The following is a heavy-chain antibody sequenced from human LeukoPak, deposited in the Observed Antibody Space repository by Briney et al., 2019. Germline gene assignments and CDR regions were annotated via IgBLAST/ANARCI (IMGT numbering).Heavy chain of an antibody. CDR2: IFHTGHS. D-gene: IGHD2-15*01. Sequence: PSQTLSLTCDVSGDSISSEGYSWSWVRQPPGNGLEWIGYIFHTGHSNYNPSLKSRVTISIDRSKNQFSLKLTSVTAADTAVYYCARARESITTSGSFFDFWGQGALVTVSS. J-gene: IGHJ4*02. CDR3: ARARESITTSGSFFDF. CDR1: GDSISSEGYS. V-gene: IGHV4-30-2*01.